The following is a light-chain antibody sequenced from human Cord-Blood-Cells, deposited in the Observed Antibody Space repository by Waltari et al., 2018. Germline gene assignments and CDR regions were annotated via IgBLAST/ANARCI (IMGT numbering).Light chain of an antibody. V-gene: IGLV2-8*01. CDR2: EVS. Sequence: QSALTQPPSASGSPGQSVTISCTGTSSDVGGYNYVSWYQQHPGKAPKLMIYEVSKRPSGVPDRCSGSKSGNTASLTVSGLQAEDEADYYCSSYAGSNEVFGGGTKLTVI. CDR1: SSDVGGYNY. CDR3: SSYAGSNEV. J-gene: IGLJ3*02.